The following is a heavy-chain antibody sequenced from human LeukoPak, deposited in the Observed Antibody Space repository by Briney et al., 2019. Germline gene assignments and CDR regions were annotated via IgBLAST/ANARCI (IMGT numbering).Heavy chain of an antibody. J-gene: IGHJ6*02. Sequence: PSETLSLTCAVYGGSFSGYYWSWIRQPPGKGLEWIGEINHSGSTNYNPSLKSRVIISVDTSKNQFSLKLSSVTAADTAVYYCARGRRVNIVATIGSFPHIYYYGMDVWGQGTTVTVSS. CDR3: ARGRRVNIVATIGSFPHIYYYGMDV. CDR1: GGSFSGYY. V-gene: IGHV4-34*01. D-gene: IGHD5-12*01. CDR2: INHSGST.